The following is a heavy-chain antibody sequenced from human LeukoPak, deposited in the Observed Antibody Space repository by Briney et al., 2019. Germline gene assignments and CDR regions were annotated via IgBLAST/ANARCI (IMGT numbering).Heavy chain of an antibody. V-gene: IGHV3-64D*06. D-gene: IGHD3-10*01. Sequence: GGSLRLSCSASGFTFSSYATHSVRQAPGKGLEYVSAISSNGGSTYYADSVKGRFTISRDNSKNTLYLQMSSLRAEDTAVYYCVKDARGYFDYWGQGTLVTVSS. CDR1: GFTFSSYA. CDR2: ISSNGGST. CDR3: VKDARGYFDY. J-gene: IGHJ4*02.